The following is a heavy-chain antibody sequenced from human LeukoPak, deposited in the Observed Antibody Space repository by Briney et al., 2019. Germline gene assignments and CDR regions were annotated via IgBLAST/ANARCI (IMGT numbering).Heavy chain of an antibody. CDR1: GFTFSDHF. Sequence: HPGGSLRLSCAASGFTFSDHFLDWVRQAPGKGLEWVGRARNRANSYTTEYAASVKGRFTISRDDSKNSLYLQMNSLKTEDTAVYYCVRVSDYGVNFDYWGQGTLVTVSS. V-gene: IGHV3-72*01. D-gene: IGHD4-17*01. J-gene: IGHJ4*02. CDR2: ARNRANSYTT. CDR3: VRVSDYGVNFDY.